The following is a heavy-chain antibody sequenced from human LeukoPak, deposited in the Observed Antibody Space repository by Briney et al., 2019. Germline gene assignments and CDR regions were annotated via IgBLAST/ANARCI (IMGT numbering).Heavy chain of an antibody. CDR3: ARHGSPYYYGSGSYPLYFDY. J-gene: IGHJ4*02. Sequence: GESLKISCKGSGYSFTSYWIGWVRPMPGKGLEWMGTIYPGDSDTRYSPSFQGQVTISADKSISTAYLQWSSLKASDTAMYYCARHGSPYYYGSGSYPLYFDYWGQGTLVTVSS. CDR1: GYSFTSYW. D-gene: IGHD3-10*01. V-gene: IGHV5-51*01. CDR2: IYPGDSDT.